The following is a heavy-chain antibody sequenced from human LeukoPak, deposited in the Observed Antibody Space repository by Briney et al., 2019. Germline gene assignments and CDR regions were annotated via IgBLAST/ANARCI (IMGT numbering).Heavy chain of an antibody. CDR2: INPNSGGT. CDR1: GYTFTGYY. J-gene: IGHJ6*03. Sequence: GASVKVSCKASGYTFTGYYMHWVRQAPEQGREWMGWINPNSGGTNYAQKFQGRVTMTRDTSISTAYMELSRLRSDDTAVYYCARGAIRFLEWLSAAYYYYMDVWGKGTTVTVSS. V-gene: IGHV1-2*02. D-gene: IGHD3-3*01. CDR3: ARGAIRFLEWLSAAYYYYMDV.